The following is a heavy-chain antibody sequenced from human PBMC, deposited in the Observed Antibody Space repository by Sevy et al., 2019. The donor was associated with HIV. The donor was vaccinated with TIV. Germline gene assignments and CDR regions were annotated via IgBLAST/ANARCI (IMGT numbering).Heavy chain of an antibody. CDR1: GFTFSDYY. Sequence: GGSLRLSCAASGFTFSDYYMSWIRQAPGKGLEWVSYISSSGSTIYYADSVKGRFTISRDNAKSSLYLQMNSLRAEDTAVYYCARCQGANYDFWSGYYCYYYGMDVWGQGTTVTVSS. CDR2: ISSSGSTI. D-gene: IGHD3-3*01. J-gene: IGHJ6*02. CDR3: ARCQGANYDFWSGYYCYYYGMDV. V-gene: IGHV3-11*04.